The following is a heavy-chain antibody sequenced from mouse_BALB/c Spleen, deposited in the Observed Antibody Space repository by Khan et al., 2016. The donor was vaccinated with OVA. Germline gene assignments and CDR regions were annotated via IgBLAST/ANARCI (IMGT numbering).Heavy chain of an antibody. Sequence: VQLQQSGAELVKPGASVNLSCSASGFNIKDTYIHWVKQRPEQGLEWIGRIDPPNDDSKFGPKFQDKATLTADTSSNTAYLQLTSLTSEDSAVYYCATLSGNPFANWGQGTLVSVSA. J-gene: IGHJ3*01. CDR1: GFNIKDTY. CDR3: ATLSGNPFAN. V-gene: IGHV14-3*02. CDR2: IDPPNDDS. D-gene: IGHD2-1*01.